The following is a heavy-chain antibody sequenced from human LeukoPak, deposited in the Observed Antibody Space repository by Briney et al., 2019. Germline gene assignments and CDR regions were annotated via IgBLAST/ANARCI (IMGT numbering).Heavy chain of an antibody. J-gene: IGHJ4*02. CDR3: AKDRSPDIVATYAYDY. V-gene: IGHV3-23*01. Sequence: GGSLRLSCAASGFTFSSYAMSWVRQAPGKGLEWVSAISGSGGSTYYADSAKGRFTISRDNSKNTLYLQMNSLRAEDTAVYYCAKDRSPDIVATYAYDYWGQGTLVTVSS. CDR2: ISGSGGST. D-gene: IGHD5-12*01. CDR1: GFTFSSYA.